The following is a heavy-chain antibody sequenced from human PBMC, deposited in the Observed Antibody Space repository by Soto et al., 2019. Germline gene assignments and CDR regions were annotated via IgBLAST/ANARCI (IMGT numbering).Heavy chain of an antibody. CDR1: GGSISSYY. Sequence: SETLSLTCTVSGGSISSYYWSWIRQPPGKGLEWIGYIYYSGSTNYNPSLKSRVTISVDTSKNQFSLKLSSVTAADTAVYYCARDRAISGATFEYWCPGTRVTVSS. J-gene: IGHJ4*02. CDR2: IYYSGST. D-gene: IGHD2-15*01. CDR3: ARDRAISGATFEY. V-gene: IGHV4-59*01.